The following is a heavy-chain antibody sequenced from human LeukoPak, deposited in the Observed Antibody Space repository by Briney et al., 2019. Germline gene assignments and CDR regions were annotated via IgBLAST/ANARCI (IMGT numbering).Heavy chain of an antibody. CDR1: GGSFSGYY. Sequence: SETLSLTCAVYGGSFSGYYWSWIRQPPGKGLEWIGEINHSGSTNCNPSLKSRVTISVDTSKNQFSLKLSSVTAADTAVYYCARGSRIAARNWFDPWGQGTLVTVSS. CDR3: ARGSRIAARNWFDP. V-gene: IGHV4-34*01. CDR2: INHSGST. J-gene: IGHJ5*02. D-gene: IGHD6-6*01.